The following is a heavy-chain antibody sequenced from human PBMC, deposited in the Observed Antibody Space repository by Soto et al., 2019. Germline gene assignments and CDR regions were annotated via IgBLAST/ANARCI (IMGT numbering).Heavy chain of an antibody. D-gene: IGHD2-21*02. J-gene: IGHJ4*02. CDR1: GFTFSSYA. CDR2: ISYDGSNK. Sequence: QVQLVESGGGVVQPGRSLRLSCAASGFTFSSYAMHWVRQAPGKGLEWVAVISYDGSNKYYADSVKGRFTISRDNSKNTLYLQMNSLRAEDTAVYYCARDGVKGLYCGGDCTRATFDYWGQGTLVTVSS. V-gene: IGHV3-30-3*01. CDR3: ARDGVKGLYCGGDCTRATFDY.